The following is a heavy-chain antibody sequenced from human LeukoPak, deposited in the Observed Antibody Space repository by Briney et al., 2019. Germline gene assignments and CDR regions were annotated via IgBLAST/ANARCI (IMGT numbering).Heavy chain of an antibody. D-gene: IGHD1-14*01. Sequence: SETLSLTCTVSGGSISSYYWSWIRQPPGKGLEWIGYIYYSGSTNYNPSLKSRVTISVETSKNQFSLKLSSVTAADTAVYYCARDAYNHAFDIWGQGTMVTVSS. CDR2: IYYSGST. CDR3: ARDAYNHAFDI. J-gene: IGHJ3*02. V-gene: IGHV4-59*01. CDR1: GGSISSYY.